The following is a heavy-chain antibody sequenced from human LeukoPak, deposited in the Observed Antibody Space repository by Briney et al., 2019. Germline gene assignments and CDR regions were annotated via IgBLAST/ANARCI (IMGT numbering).Heavy chain of an antibody. D-gene: IGHD6-19*01. CDR1: GFTFSSYG. V-gene: IGHV3-30*03. CDR2: ISYDGSNK. CDR3: ARVSSSGWYGSQNPFDY. J-gene: IGHJ4*02. Sequence: GGSLRLSCAASGFTFSSYGMHWVRQAPGKGLEWVAVISYDGSNKYYADSVKGRFTISRDNAKNTLYLQMNSLRAEDTAVYYCARVSSSGWYGSQNPFDYWGQGTLVTVSS.